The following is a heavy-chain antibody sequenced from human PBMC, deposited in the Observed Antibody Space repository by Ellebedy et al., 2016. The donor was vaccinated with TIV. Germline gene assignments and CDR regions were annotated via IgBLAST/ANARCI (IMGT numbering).Heavy chain of an antibody. D-gene: IGHD2-8*01. CDR1: GFPFSSYW. CDR3: ARDDRYCTTTTCPKFDS. CDR2: IKQDGSVT. J-gene: IGHJ4*02. V-gene: IGHV3-7*03. Sequence: PGGSLRLSCAGSGFPFSSYWMTWFRQAPGKELEWVAHIKQDGSVTHYVDSVKGRFTISRDNAKNSLYLQVNSLRLEDTAVHYCARDDRYCTTTTCPKFDSWGQGTLVTVSS.